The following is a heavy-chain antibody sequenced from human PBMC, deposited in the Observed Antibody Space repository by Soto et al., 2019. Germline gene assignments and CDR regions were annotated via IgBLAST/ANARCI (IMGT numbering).Heavy chain of an antibody. D-gene: IGHD2-15*01. CDR2: ISKDGSVQ. CDR1: GFIFNRYA. CDR3: ARSMSGAVPDSFGY. J-gene: IGHJ4*02. Sequence: QVQLVESGGRVVQPGRSLRLSCAASGFIFNRYAIHWVRQTPGKGLEWVAVISKDGSVQYYADSVSGRFINSRDKSKDTVYLEMHSLRAEYTAVFYCARSMSGAVPDSFGYWGQGTLGTVSS. V-gene: IGHV3-30*14.